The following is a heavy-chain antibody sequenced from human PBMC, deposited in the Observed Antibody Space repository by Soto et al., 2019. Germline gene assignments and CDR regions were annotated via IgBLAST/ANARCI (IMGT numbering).Heavy chain of an antibody. V-gene: IGHV3-53*04. Sequence: GGSLRLSCAASGFTVSSNYMSWVRQAPGKGLEWVSVIYSGGSTYYADSVKGRFTISRHNSKNTLYLQMNSLRAEDTAVYYCARANYDFWSGYSDYWGQGTLVTVSS. CDR1: GFTVSSNY. D-gene: IGHD3-3*01. J-gene: IGHJ4*02. CDR3: ARANYDFWSGYSDY. CDR2: IYSGGST.